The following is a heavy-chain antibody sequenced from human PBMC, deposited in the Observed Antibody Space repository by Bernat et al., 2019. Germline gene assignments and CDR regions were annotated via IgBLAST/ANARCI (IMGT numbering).Heavy chain of an antibody. CDR1: GYTFTSYA. J-gene: IGHJ4*02. CDR2: INAGNGNT. CDR3: ARVGQDCGVTEDFDY. V-gene: IGHV1-3*01. Sequence: QVQLVQSGAEVKKPGASVKVSCKASGYTFTSYAMHWVRQAPGQRLEWMGWINAGNGNTKYSQKFQGRVTITRDTSASTAYMELSSLRSEDTAVYYCARVGQDCGVTEDFDYWGQGTLVTVSS. D-gene: IGHD2-21*02.